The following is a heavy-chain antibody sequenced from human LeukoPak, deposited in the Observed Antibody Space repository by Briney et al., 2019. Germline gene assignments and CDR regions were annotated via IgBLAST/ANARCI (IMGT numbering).Heavy chain of an antibody. J-gene: IGHJ4*02. V-gene: IGHV3-30*04. CDR1: GFSFGNYA. Sequence: GGSLRLSCAASGFSFGNYAMHWVRQAPGKGLEWVAVISYHGTNKYYADSVKGRFTISRDNSKNTLYLQMNSLRAEDTAVYYCARGPVGIAVAQNYYFDYWGQGTLVTVSS. D-gene: IGHD6-19*01. CDR2: ISYHGTNK. CDR3: ARGPVGIAVAQNYYFDY.